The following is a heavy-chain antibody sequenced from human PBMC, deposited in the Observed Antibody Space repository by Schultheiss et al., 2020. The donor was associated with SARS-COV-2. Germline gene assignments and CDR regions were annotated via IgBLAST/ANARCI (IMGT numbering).Heavy chain of an antibody. V-gene: IGHV4-31*03. J-gene: IGHJ6*02. CDR1: GGSVSSGSYY. Sequence: SETLSLTCTVSGGSVSSGSYYWSWIRQPPGKGLEWIGYIYYSGSTYYNPSLKSRVTISVDTSKNQFSLKLSSVTAADTAVYYCAVATTHYYYYGMDVWGQGTTVTVSS. D-gene: IGHD5-12*01. CDR2: IYYSGST. CDR3: AVATTHYYYYGMDV.